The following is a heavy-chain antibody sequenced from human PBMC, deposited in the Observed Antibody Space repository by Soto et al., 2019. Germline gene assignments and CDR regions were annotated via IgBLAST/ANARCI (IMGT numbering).Heavy chain of an antibody. V-gene: IGHV4-34*01. CDR2: INHSGST. CDR3: ARYRKVLRYFDWLPPPYYYYGMDV. Sequence: SETLSLTCAVYGGSFGGYYWSWIRQPPGKGLEWIGEINHSGSTNYNPSLKSRVTISVDTSKNQFSLKLSSVTAADTAVYYCARYRKVLRYFDWLPPPYYYYGMDVWGQGTTVTVSS. D-gene: IGHD3-9*01. CDR1: GGSFGGYY. J-gene: IGHJ6*02.